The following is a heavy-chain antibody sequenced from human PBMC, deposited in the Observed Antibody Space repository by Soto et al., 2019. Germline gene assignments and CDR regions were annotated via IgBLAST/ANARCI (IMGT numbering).Heavy chain of an antibody. Sequence: QVQLQESGPGLVKPSETLSLTCTVSGGSVSSGSYYWSWIRQPPGKGLEWIGYIYYSGSTNYNPSLKSRVTISVDTSKNQFSLKLSSVTAADTAVYYCAREVSGSYFDYWGQLTLVTVSS. CDR1: GGSVSSGSYY. J-gene: IGHJ4*02. V-gene: IGHV4-61*01. CDR3: AREVSGSYFDY. D-gene: IGHD1-26*01. CDR2: IYYSGST.